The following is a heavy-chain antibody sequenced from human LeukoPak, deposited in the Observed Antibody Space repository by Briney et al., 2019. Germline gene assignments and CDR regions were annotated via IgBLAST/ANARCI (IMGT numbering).Heavy chain of an antibody. V-gene: IGHV3-23*01. CDR2: ISGSGDRT. CDR1: GFTFSTYG. J-gene: IGHJ4*02. CDR3: ARDQTPFV. Sequence: GGSLRLSCAASGFTFSTYGMSWVRQAPGKGLEWVSAISGSGDRTYYADSVKGRFTISRDNARRSLYLQLNSLRAEDTAVYYCARDQTPFVWGQGILVTVSS.